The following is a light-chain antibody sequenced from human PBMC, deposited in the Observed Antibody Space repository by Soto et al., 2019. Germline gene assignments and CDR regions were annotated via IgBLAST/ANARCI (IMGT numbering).Light chain of an antibody. CDR3: QKYDSAPLT. Sequence: GDRVTVTCRASQDINRYLAWYQQRPGQVPELLIYAASTLHSGVSSRFSGSGSGTHFTLTISSLQPEDVATYYCQKYDSAPLTFGGGTKVDIK. CDR1: QDINRY. J-gene: IGKJ4*01. V-gene: IGKV1-27*01. CDR2: AAS.